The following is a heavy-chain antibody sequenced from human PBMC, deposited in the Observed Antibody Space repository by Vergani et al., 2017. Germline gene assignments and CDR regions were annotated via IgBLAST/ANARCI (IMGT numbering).Heavy chain of an antibody. CDR1: GFRFSSYG. Sequence: QVQLVESGGGVVQPGRSLRLSCAASGFRFSSYGMNWVRQAPGKGLEWVAVIWYDGSNKYYADSVKGRFTISRDNSQNTVNLQMNSLRVDDTAVYYCARDGWELLDYIDYMDVWGKGTTVTVSS. V-gene: IGHV3-33*01. CDR2: IWYDGSNK. CDR3: ARDGWELLDYIDYMDV. J-gene: IGHJ6*03. D-gene: IGHD1-26*01.